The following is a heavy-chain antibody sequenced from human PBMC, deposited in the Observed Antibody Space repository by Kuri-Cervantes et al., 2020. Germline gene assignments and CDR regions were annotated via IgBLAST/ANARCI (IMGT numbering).Heavy chain of an antibody. CDR2: INHSGST. CDR1: GGSISSSNW. D-gene: IGHD1-26*01. Sequence: SETLSLTCAVSGGSISSSNWWSWVRQPPGKGLEWIGEINHSGSTNYNPSLKSRVTISVDTSTNQFSLKLKSLTPADTAVYYCAREGVVGVYYYYGMDVWGQGTTVTVSS. CDR3: AREGVVGVYYYYGMDV. J-gene: IGHJ6*02. V-gene: IGHV4-4*02.